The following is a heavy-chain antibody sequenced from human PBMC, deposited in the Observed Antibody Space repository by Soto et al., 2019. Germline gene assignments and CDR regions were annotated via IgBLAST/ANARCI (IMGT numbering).Heavy chain of an antibody. CDR3: ARVVPGAEAWFGP. J-gene: IGHJ5*02. Sequence: QVQLVQSGGEVKRPGASVKVSCKTSGYTFSNYGITWVRQAPGQPLEWLGWISLYSDGTNYAQKCQCRVSMTTDKSTTTAYMELRSLRSDDTAVYYCARVVPGAEAWFGPWGQGTLVTVS. D-gene: IGHD2-2*01. CDR1: GYTFSNYG. CDR2: ISLYSDGT. V-gene: IGHV1-18*01.